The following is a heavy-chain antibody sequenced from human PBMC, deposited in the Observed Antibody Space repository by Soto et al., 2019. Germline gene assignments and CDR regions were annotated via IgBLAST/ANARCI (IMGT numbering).Heavy chain of an antibody. CDR3: ARADYEILPGSYAMDV. V-gene: IGHV4-4*07. J-gene: IGHJ6*02. CDR2: VSTNGAT. CDR1: DDFISSYY. D-gene: IGHD3-9*01. Sequence: SETLSLTCTVSDDFISSYYWNWIRQPAGKGLEWIGRVSTNGATNYNPSLESRATMSVDTSKNQFSLKLTSVTAADTAVYFCARADYEILPGSYAMDVWGQGTTVTVYS.